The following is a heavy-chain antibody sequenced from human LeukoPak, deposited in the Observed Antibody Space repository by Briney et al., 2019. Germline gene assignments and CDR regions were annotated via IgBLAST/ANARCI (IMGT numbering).Heavy chain of an antibody. Sequence: SETLSLTCTVSGYSISSGYYWGWIRPPPGKGLEWIGSIYHSGSTYYNPSLKSRVTISVDTSKNQFSLKLSSVTAADTAVYYCARAVGDILTGYHYYYYMDVWGKGTTVTVSS. J-gene: IGHJ6*03. V-gene: IGHV4-38-2*02. CDR1: GYSISSGYY. CDR2: IYHSGST. CDR3: ARAVGDILTGYHYYYYMDV. D-gene: IGHD3-9*01.